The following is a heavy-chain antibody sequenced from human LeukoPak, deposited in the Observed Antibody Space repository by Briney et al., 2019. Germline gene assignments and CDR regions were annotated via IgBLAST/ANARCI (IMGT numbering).Heavy chain of an antibody. D-gene: IGHD2-2*01. CDR3: ARVFCSSTSCPEGKNYMDV. V-gene: IGHV4-30-2*01. Sequence: SETLSLTCTVSGGSISSGGYYWSWIRQPPGKGLEWIGYIYHSGSTYYNPSLKSRVTISVDRSKNQFSLKLSSVTAADTAVYYCARVFCSSTSCPEGKNYMDVWGKGTTVTVSS. CDR1: GGSISSGGYY. J-gene: IGHJ6*03. CDR2: IYHSGST.